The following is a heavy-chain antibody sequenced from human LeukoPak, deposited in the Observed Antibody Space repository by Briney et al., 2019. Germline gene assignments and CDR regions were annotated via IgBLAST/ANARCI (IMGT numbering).Heavy chain of an antibody. J-gene: IGHJ4*02. CDR3: ARDYDYYDSSGYSFFDY. CDR1: GYTFTGYY. Sequence: ASVKVSCKASGYTFTGYYMHWVRQAPGQRLEWMGWINPNSGGTNYAQKFQGRVTMTRDTSISTAYMELSRLRSDDTAVYYCARDYDYYDSSGYSFFDYWGQGTLVTVSS. D-gene: IGHD3-22*01. V-gene: IGHV1-2*02. CDR2: INPNSGGT.